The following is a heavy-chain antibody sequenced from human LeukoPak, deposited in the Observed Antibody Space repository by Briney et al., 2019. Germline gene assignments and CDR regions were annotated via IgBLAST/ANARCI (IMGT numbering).Heavy chain of an antibody. J-gene: IGHJ6*02. Sequence: ASVKVSCKASGYTFTSYDINWVRQATGQGLEWMGWMNPNSGNTGYAQKFQGRVTMTRNTSISTAYMELSSLRSEDTAVYYCARSLPGHYDILTGYYVWYYYYGMDVWGQGTTVTVSS. CDR1: GYTFTSYD. CDR2: MNPNSGNT. D-gene: IGHD3-9*01. CDR3: ARSLPGHYDILTGYYVWYYYYGMDV. V-gene: IGHV1-8*01.